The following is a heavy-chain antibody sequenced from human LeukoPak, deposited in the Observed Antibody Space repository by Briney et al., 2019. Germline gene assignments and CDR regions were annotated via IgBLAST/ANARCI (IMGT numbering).Heavy chain of an antibody. D-gene: IGHD3-10*01. CDR3: ARDGLITMVRGVIWYFDL. Sequence: SETLSLTCTVSGGSISTYYWSWIRQPPGKGLEWIGYIYYSGSTNYNPSLKSRVTISVDTSKNQFSLKLSSVTAADTAVYYCARDGLITMVRGVIWYFDLWGRGTLVTVSS. V-gene: IGHV4-59*12. CDR1: GGSISTYY. CDR2: IYYSGST. J-gene: IGHJ2*01.